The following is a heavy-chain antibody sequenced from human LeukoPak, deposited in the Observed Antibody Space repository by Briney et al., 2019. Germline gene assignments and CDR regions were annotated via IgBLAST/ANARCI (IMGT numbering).Heavy chain of an antibody. CDR2: ISSSSSYI. D-gene: IGHD3-9*01. CDR3: ARETDILPVYFDY. CDR1: GFTFSSYS. V-gene: IGHV3-21*01. Sequence: GGSLRLSCAASGFTFSSYSMNWVRQAPGKGLEWVSSISSSSSYIYYADSVKGRFTISRDNAKNSLYLQMNSLRAEDTAVYYCARETDILPVYFDYWGQGTLVTVSS. J-gene: IGHJ4*02.